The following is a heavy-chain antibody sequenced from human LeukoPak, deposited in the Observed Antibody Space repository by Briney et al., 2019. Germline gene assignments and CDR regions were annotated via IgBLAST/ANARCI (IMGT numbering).Heavy chain of an antibody. CDR1: GFTFSSYA. CDR2: IRYDGSNK. CDR3: AKDMTYYYDSSGYTFDY. D-gene: IGHD3-22*01. V-gene: IGHV3-30*02. Sequence: GGSLRLSCAASGFTFSSYAMHWVRQAPGKGLEWVAFIRYDGSNKYYADSVKGRFTISRDNSKNTLYLQMNSLRAEDTAVYYCAKDMTYYYDSSGYTFDYWGQGTLVTVSS. J-gene: IGHJ4*02.